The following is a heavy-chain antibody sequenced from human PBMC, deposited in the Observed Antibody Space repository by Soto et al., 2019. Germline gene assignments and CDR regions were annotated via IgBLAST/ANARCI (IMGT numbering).Heavy chain of an antibody. CDR1: GCSINSSEFY. J-gene: IGHJ3*02. D-gene: IGHD3-22*01. CDR2: IYYSGST. Sequence: LSEILSHTCTLRGCSINSSEFYWNRSRRHPGKGLEWIGYIYYSGSTYYNPSLKSRVTISVDTSKNQFSLKLSSVTAADTAVYYCARDPAVRDYDSSGYDDAFDIWGQGTMVT. CDR3: ARDPAVRDYDSSGYDDAFDI. V-gene: IGHV4-31*03.